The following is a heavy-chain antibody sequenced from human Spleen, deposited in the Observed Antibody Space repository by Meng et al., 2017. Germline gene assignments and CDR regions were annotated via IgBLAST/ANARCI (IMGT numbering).Heavy chain of an antibody. J-gene: IGHJ4*02. CDR1: GYIFSHYT. D-gene: IGHD2-8*02. CDR3: ANWITGHFDH. V-gene: IGHV3-23*01. Sequence: EVQLLESGGRLVQPVWSMRLSCVGYGYIFSHYTMIWVRQAPGKGPGWVSTINENGANTHYPDSLKGRFTIFRDNSKNTVYLQMNSLGVEDTAVYYCANWITGHFDHWGLGTLVTVSS. CDR2: INENGANT.